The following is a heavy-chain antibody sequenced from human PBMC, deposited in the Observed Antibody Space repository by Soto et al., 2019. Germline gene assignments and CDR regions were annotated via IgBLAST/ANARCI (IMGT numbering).Heavy chain of an antibody. CDR1: GFTFSSYW. CDR2: IKQDGSEK. J-gene: IGHJ6*02. CDR3: ARASSHMSPFYYYYGMDV. Sequence: EVQLVESGGGLVQPGGSLRLSCAASGFTFSSYWMSWVRQAPGKGLEWVANIKQDGSEKYYVDSVKGRFTISRDNAKNSLYLQMNSLRAEDTAVYYCARASSHMSPFYYYYGMDVWGQGTTVTVSS. D-gene: IGHD2-21*01. V-gene: IGHV3-7*04.